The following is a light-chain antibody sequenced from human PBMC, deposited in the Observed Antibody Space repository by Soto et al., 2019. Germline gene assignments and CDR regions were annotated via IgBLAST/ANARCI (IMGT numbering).Light chain of an antibody. J-gene: IGLJ2*01. V-gene: IGLV4-69*01. CDR3: QTWGTGFQV. CDR2: LNNDGSH. Sequence: QLVLTQSPSASASLGASVKLTCTLSSGHSSYAIALHQKQPGKAPRYLMDLNNDGSHTKGDGIPDRFSGSSSGAERYLIISSLQSEDEADYYCQTWGTGFQVFGGGTKLTVL. CDR1: SGHSSYA.